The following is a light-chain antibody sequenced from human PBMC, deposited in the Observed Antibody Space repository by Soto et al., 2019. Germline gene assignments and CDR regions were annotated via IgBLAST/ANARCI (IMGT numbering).Light chain of an antibody. CDR2: GAS. CDR3: QQYNNSPPRT. CDR1: QSVSSN. J-gene: IGKJ1*01. V-gene: IGKV3-15*01. Sequence: EIEMTQSPATMSVSPGERVTLSCRASQSVSSNLAWYQQRFGQAPRLLIYGASVRATGIPARFSGSGSGTEFTLTISNVQSEDCAVYYCQQYNNSPPRTFGQGTKVEVK.